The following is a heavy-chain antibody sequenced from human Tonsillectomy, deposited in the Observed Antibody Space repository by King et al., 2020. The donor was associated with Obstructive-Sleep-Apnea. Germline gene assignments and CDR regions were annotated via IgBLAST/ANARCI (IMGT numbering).Heavy chain of an antibody. J-gene: IGHJ4*02. CDR1: GGSISSYY. Sequence: VQLQESGPGLVKPSETLSLTCTVSGGSISSYYWSWIRQPPGKGLEWSGYIYYSGSTNYNPSLKSRVTISVDTSKNQFSLKLSSVTAADTAVYYCASGTYFDYWGQGTLVTVSS. CDR3: ASGTYFDY. V-gene: IGHV4-59*08. D-gene: IGHD1-1*01. CDR2: IYYSGST.